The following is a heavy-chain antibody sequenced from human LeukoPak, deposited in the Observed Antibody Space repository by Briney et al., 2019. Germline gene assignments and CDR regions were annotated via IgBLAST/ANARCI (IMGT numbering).Heavy chain of an antibody. J-gene: IGHJ3*02. CDR1: GGSINSGGYY. D-gene: IGHD3-10*01. CDR3: ARVRKILWFGESSPDAFDI. CDR2: IYYSGST. Sequence: SQTLSLTCTVSGGSINSGGYYWSWIRQHPGKGLEWIGYIYYSGSTYYNPSLKSRVTISVDTSENQFSLKLSSVTAADTAVYYCARVRKILWFGESSPDAFDIWGQGTMVTVSS. V-gene: IGHV4-31*03.